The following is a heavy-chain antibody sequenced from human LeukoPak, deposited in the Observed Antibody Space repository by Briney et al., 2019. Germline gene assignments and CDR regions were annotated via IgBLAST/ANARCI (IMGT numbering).Heavy chain of an antibody. V-gene: IGHV1-58*02. CDR2: IFVGSGNT. J-gene: IGHJ3*02. CDR3: EAEEGGGDKHDAFDI. D-gene: IGHD2-21*01. Sequence: AVKVSCKASGFTFTSSAMQRVRPGRGQRLEWVGGIFVGSGNTNYAQKIQERVTITRDMSTSTAYMELSSLISEDTAVYYCEAEEGGGDKHDAFDIWGQGTMVTVSS. CDR1: GFTFTSSA.